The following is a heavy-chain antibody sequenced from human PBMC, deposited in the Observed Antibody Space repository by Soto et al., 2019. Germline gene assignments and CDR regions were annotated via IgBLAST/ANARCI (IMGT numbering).Heavy chain of an antibody. J-gene: IGHJ5*02. Sequence: SETLSLTCTVSGGSISSYYWSWMRQPPGKGLEWIGYIYYSGSTNYNPSLKSRVTISVDTSKNQFSLKLSSVTAADTAVYYCARDLRDGYNFNWFDPWGQGTLVTVSS. D-gene: IGHD5-12*01. V-gene: IGHV4-59*01. CDR2: IYYSGST. CDR3: ARDLRDGYNFNWFDP. CDR1: GGSISSYY.